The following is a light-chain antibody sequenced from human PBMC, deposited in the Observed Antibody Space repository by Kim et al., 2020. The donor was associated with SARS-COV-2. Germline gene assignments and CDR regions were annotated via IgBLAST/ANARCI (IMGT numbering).Light chain of an antibody. J-gene: IGKJ4*01. Sequence: EVVMTQSPAALSVSPGERVTLSCRARQSVSSNLAWYQQKPGQAPRLLIYGASTRATGFPARFSGSGSGTGFTLTISSLQSEDFAVYYCQQYNNWPLTVGGGTKVDIK. CDR2: GAS. CDR1: QSVSSN. V-gene: IGKV3-15*01. CDR3: QQYNNWPLT.